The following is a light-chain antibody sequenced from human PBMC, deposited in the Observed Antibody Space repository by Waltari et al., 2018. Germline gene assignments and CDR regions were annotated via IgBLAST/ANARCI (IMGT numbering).Light chain of an antibody. V-gene: IGLV2-8*01. J-gene: IGLJ2*01. CDR2: EVR. CDR1: SSDVGGYNN. Sequence: QSALTQPPPASGSPGQSVTIPCTGTSSDVGGYNNVSWYQQHPGKAPKLPIYEVRKPPSGVPDRFSGSKSGNTASLTVSGLQAEDEADYYCSSYAGSNNVVFGGGTKLTVL. CDR3: SSYAGSNNVV.